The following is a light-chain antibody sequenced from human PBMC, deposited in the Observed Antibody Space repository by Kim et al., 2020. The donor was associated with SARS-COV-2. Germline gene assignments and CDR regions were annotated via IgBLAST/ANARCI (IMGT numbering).Light chain of an antibody. CDR3: QQYGTFPYT. Sequence: LSPGERANLSCGASQTVTNDYLAWFQQKRGQAPRLLIHGVSTRATGTPDRFIGSGSGTDFSLTISSLRPEDFGVYYCQQYGTFPYTFGQGTKLEIK. CDR2: GVS. J-gene: IGKJ2*01. V-gene: IGKV3-20*01. CDR1: QTVTNDY.